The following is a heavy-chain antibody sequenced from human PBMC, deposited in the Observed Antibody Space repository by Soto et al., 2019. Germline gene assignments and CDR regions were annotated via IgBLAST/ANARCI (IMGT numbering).Heavy chain of an antibody. CDR1: GFSFSDFS. Sequence: GGSLRLSCAASGFSFSDFSMNWVRQAPGKGLEWISYIRGSSTMYYADSVKGRFTISRDSAKNSPYLQMNSLRAEDTAVYFCASFPYCSGGSCYSDYWGQGTLVTVSS. CDR2: IRGSSTM. D-gene: IGHD2-15*01. CDR3: ASFPYCSGGSCYSDY. J-gene: IGHJ4*02. V-gene: IGHV3-48*01.